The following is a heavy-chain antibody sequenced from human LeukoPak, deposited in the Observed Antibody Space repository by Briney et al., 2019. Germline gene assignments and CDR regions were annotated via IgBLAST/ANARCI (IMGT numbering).Heavy chain of an antibody. CDR3: ARGLGYYSGGSCYALYYYYAMDV. V-gene: IGHV1-3*01. CDR1: GYTFTSYA. D-gene: IGHD2-15*01. J-gene: IGHJ6*02. Sequence: GASVKVSCKASGYTFTSYAMHWVRQAPGQRLEWMGWINAGNGNTKYSQTFQGRVTITRDTSATSAYMELSSLRSEDTAVYYCARGLGYYSGGSCYALYYYYAMDVWGQGTTVTVSS. CDR2: INAGNGNT.